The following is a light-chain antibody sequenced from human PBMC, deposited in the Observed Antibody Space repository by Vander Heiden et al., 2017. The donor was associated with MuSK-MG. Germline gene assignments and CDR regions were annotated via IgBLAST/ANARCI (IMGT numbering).Light chain of an antibody. CDR2: DVS. CDR3: CSYAGSYTWV. V-gene: IGLV2-11*01. CDR1: SSDVGGYNY. Sequence: GTSSDVGGYNYVSWYQQHPGKAPKLMIYDVSKRPSGVPDRFSGSKSGNTASLTISGLQAEDEADYYCCSYAGSYTWVFGGGTKLTVL. J-gene: IGLJ2*01.